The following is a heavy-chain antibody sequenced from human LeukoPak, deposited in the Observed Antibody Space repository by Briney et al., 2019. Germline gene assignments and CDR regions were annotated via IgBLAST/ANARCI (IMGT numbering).Heavy chain of an antibody. CDR3: ARDDALGDNALDI. D-gene: IGHD3-16*01. V-gene: IGHV3-33*01. Sequence: GGSLRLSCAASGLTFSSYGMQWVRQAPGKGLEWVAVILNDGSQEKYADSVKGRFTISRDNSKNTLFLQMNSLRAEDTAVYYCARDDALGDNALDIWGQGTMVTVSS. J-gene: IGHJ3*02. CDR2: ILNDGSQE. CDR1: GLTFSSYG.